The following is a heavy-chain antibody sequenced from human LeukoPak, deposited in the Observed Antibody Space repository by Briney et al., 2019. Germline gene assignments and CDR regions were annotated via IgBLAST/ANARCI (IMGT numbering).Heavy chain of an antibody. Sequence: GRSLRLSCAASGFSFRDYGMHWVRQAPGKGLEWVAIIWYDGSNKYYADSVKGRFTISRDNSRNTLYLQMNSLRLEDTAVYYCAKAPRNSSTMLDYWGQGTLLTVSS. J-gene: IGHJ4*02. D-gene: IGHD6-13*01. V-gene: IGHV3-33*06. CDR1: GFSFRDYG. CDR3: AKAPRNSSTMLDY. CDR2: IWYDGSNK.